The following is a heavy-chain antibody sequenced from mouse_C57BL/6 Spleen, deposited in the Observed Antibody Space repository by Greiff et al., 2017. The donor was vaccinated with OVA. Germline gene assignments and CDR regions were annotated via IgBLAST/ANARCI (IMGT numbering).Heavy chain of an antibody. J-gene: IGHJ2*01. CDR1: GYTFTSYW. CDR2: IHPNSGST. D-gene: IGHD2-12*01. V-gene: IGHV1-64*01. CDR3: AGYYSNYFDY. Sequence: QVQLQQPGAELVKPGASVKLSCKASGYTFTSYWMHWVKQRPGQGLEWIGMIHPNSGSTNYNEKFKSNATLTVDKSSSTAYMQLSSLTSEDSAVYYCAGYYSNYFDYWGQGTTLTVSS.